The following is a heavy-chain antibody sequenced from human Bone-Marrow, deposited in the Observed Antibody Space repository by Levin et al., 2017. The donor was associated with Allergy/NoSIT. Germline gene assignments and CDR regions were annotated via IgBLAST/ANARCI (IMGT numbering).Heavy chain of an antibody. V-gene: IGHV4-39*01. CDR1: GGSISSSSYC. Sequence: GSLRLSCTVSGGSISSSSYCWGWIRQTPGKGLEWIASIDFSGNTYHNPSLKSRVTISTDTSKSQLSLNLNSVTAADTAVYYCARTRSSWYPDAFDIWGQGTMVTVSS. J-gene: IGHJ3*02. CDR2: IDFSGNT. D-gene: IGHD6-13*01. CDR3: ARTRSSWYPDAFDI.